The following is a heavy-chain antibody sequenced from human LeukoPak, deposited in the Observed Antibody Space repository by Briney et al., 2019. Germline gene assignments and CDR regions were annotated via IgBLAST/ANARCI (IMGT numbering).Heavy chain of an antibody. J-gene: IGHJ4*02. Sequence: SETLSLTCTVSGASISGWYWSWIRQPPGKGLEWIGYVYGSGYTNYNPSLKSRVTMSIDTSKNHFSLKLTSVTAADTATYYCARETSLAGFASGLGFNYWGQGILVTISS. CDR2: VYGSGYT. V-gene: IGHV4-59*01. D-gene: IGHD6-19*01. CDR3: ARETSLAGFASGLGFNY. CDR1: GASISGWY.